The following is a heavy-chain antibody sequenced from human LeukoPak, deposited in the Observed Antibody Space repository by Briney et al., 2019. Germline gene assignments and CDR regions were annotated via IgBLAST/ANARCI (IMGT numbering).Heavy chain of an antibody. CDR3: ARDQGLTAPPPYGLDV. J-gene: IGHJ6*02. CDR1: GGTFSSSA. V-gene: IGHV1-69*04. Sequence: VASVKVSFKTSGGTFSSSAITWVRQAPGQGLEWMGRIIPALNITTYAQKFQGSVTITADTSTSTVYMELSSLRSEETAVYYCARDQGLTAPPPYGLDVWGQGTTVIVSS. D-gene: IGHD5-18*01. CDR2: IIPALNIT.